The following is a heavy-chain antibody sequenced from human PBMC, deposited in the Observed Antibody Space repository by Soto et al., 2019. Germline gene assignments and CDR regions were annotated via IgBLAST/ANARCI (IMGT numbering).Heavy chain of an antibody. CDR1: GYTFTSYG. J-gene: IGHJ6*02. CDR2: ISAYNGNT. D-gene: IGHD3-10*01. V-gene: IGHV1-18*01. CDR3: AGYYYGSGSYYYYYYGMDV. Sequence: QVQLVQSGAEVKKPGASVKVSCKASGYTFTSYGISWVRQAPGQGLEWMGWISAYNGNTNYAQKLQGRVTMTTDTSTSPAYMELRSLRSDDTAVYYCAGYYYGSGSYYYYYYGMDVWGQGTTVTVSS.